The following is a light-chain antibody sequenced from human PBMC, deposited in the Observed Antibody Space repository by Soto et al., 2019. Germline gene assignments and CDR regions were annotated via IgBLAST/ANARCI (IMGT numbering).Light chain of an antibody. CDR1: QSISSW. V-gene: IGKV1-5*01. J-gene: IGKJ1*01. Sequence: DIQMTQSPSTLSVSVGDRVTITCRASQSISSWLAWYQQKPGKAPKLLIYDASSLESGVPSRFSGSGSGTEFTLTISSLQPDDFATYYCQQYNSYSPAFGQGTKVDI. CDR2: DAS. CDR3: QQYNSYSPA.